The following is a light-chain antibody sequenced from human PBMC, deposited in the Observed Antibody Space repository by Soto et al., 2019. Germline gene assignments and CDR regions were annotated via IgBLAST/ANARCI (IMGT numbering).Light chain of an antibody. Sequence: DIQMTQSPSTLSASVGDTVTITCRASQNINRWLAWYQHKPGKAPELLIHTASTLESGVPSRFSGSGSGTDFTLTVSSLQPDDFATYYCQQYQGYSPTFGQGTRLDI. J-gene: IGKJ5*01. CDR2: TAS. V-gene: IGKV1-5*03. CDR3: QQYQGYSPT. CDR1: QNINRW.